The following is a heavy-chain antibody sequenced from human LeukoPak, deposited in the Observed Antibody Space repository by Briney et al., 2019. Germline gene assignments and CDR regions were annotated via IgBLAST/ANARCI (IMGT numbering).Heavy chain of an antibody. V-gene: IGHV1-2*06. J-gene: IGHJ6*03. CDR1: GYTFTDYY. D-gene: IGHD3-22*01. CDR3: ARDRGYSTPPYYYYYMDV. CDR2: INPNSGGT. Sequence: ASVKVSCKASGYTFTDYYVHWVQQAPGQGLEWMGRINPNSGGTNYAQKFQGRVTMTRDTFISTAYMELSRLRSDDTAVYYCARDRGYSTPPYYYYYMDVWGKGTTVTVSS.